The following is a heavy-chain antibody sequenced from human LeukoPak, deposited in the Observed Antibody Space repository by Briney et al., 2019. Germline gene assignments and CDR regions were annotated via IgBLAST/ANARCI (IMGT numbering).Heavy chain of an antibody. J-gene: IGHJ5*02. D-gene: IGHD6-13*01. V-gene: IGHV4-34*01. Sequence: SETLSLTCAVYGGSFSGYYWSWIRQPPGKGLEWIGEINHSGSTNYNPTLKSRVTISVDTTKNQFSLKLSSVTAAVTAVYYCARREYSSSWYFYWSDPWGQRDLVTVSS. CDR2: INHSGST. CDR3: ARREYSSSWYFYWSDP. CDR1: GGSFSGYY.